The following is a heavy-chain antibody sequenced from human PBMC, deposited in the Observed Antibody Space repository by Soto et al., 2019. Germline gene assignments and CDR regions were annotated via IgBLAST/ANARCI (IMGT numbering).Heavy chain of an antibody. CDR1: GGTFSSYA. CDR3: ASGGNYVILTGYYSLFDY. D-gene: IGHD3-9*01. Sequence: SVKVSCKASGGTFSSYAISWVRQAPGQGREWMGGIIPIFGTANYAQKFQGRVTITADKSTSTAYMELSSLRSEDTAVYYCASGGNYVILTGYYSLFDYSGHGTLVTGSS. J-gene: IGHJ4*01. V-gene: IGHV1-69*06. CDR2: IIPIFGTA.